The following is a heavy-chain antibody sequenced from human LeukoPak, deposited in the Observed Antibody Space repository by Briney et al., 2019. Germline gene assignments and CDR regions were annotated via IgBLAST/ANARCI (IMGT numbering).Heavy chain of an antibody. CDR1: GGSISSSSYY. J-gene: IGHJ4*02. Sequence: PSETLSLNCTVSGGSISSSSYYWGWIRQPPGKGLEWIGSIYYSGSTYYNPSLKSRVTISVDTSKNQFSLKLRSVTAADTAVYYCARQGKQLDSGPDYWGQGTLVTVSS. D-gene: IGHD6-6*01. V-gene: IGHV4-39*01. CDR2: IYYSGST. CDR3: ARQGKQLDSGPDY.